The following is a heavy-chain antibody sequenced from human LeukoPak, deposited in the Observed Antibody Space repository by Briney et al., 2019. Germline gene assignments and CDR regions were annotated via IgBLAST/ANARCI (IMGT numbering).Heavy chain of an antibody. V-gene: IGHV5-51*01. J-gene: IGHJ5*02. CDR2: IYPYDSDT. Sequence: GESLKISCKGSGYSFTSYWIGWVRQMPGKGLEWMAIIYPYDSDTRYSPSFQDQVTISADKSISTAYLQWSSLKASDSAMYYCARYGLDRSLNWFDPWGKGTLVTVSS. CDR3: ARYGLDRSLNWFDP. CDR1: GYSFTSYW. D-gene: IGHD3/OR15-3a*01.